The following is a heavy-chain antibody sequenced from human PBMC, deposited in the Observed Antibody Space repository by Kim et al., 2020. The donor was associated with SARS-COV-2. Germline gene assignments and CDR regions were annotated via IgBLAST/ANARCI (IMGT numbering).Heavy chain of an antibody. CDR3: TTVSMR. Sequence: GSLRLSCAVSGIPFSNAWFNWVRQSPGKGLEWVGRIKSKTDGGTSDLAAPVKGRFAISRDDSENTLYLLMNNVKTDDSAVYYCTTVSMRWGQGTLVTVSS. CDR1: GIPFSNAW. J-gene: IGHJ4*02. CDR2: IKSKTDGGTS. D-gene: IGHD2-2*01. V-gene: IGHV3-15*01.